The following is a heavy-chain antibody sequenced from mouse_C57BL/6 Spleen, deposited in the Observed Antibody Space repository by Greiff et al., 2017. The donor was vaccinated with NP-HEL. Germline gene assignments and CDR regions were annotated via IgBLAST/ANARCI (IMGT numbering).Heavy chain of an antibody. CDR1: GYAFTNYL. Sequence: VKLQESGAELVRPGTSVKVSCKASGYAFTNYLIEWVKQRPGQGLEWIGVINPGSGGTNYNEKFKGKATLTADKSSSTAYMQLSSLTSEDSAVYFCARASGGFYAMDYWGQGTSVTVSS. D-gene: IGHD3-1*01. J-gene: IGHJ4*01. V-gene: IGHV1-54*01. CDR3: ARASGGFYAMDY. CDR2: INPGSGGT.